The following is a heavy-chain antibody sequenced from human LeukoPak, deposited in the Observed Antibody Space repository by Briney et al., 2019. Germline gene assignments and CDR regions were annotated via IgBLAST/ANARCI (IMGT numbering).Heavy chain of an antibody. D-gene: IGHD6-13*01. Sequence: ASVKVSCKASGYTFTSYDINWVRQATGQGLEWMGWMSPNSGNTGYAQKFQGRVTMTRNTSISTAYMELSSLRSEDTAVYYCARIPIAAAGTVYYYYYGMDVWGQGTTVTVSS. V-gene: IGHV1-8*01. CDR3: ARIPIAAAGTVYYYYYGMDV. CDR1: GYTFTSYD. J-gene: IGHJ6*02. CDR2: MSPNSGNT.